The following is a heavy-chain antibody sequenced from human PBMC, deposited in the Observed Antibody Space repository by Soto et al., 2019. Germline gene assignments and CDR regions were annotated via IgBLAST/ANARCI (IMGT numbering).Heavy chain of an antibody. CDR2: IYYSGST. CDR3: ARGLWDDSSGYYGENYYYYGMDV. CDR1: GGSISSYY. D-gene: IGHD3-22*01. Sequence: SETLSLTCTVSGGSISSYYWSWIRQPPGKGLEWIGYIYYSGSTNYNPSLKSRVTISVDTSKNQFSLKLSSVTAADTAVYYCARGLWDDSSGYYGENYYYYGMDVWGQGTTVTVSS. J-gene: IGHJ6*02. V-gene: IGHV4-59*01.